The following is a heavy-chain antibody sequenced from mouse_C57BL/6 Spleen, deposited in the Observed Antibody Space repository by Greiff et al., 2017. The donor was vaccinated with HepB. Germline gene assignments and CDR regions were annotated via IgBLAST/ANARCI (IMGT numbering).Heavy chain of an antibody. J-gene: IGHJ2*01. Sequence: VQLQQSGPELVKPGASVKISCKASGYAFSSSWMNWVKQRPGKGLEWIGRIYPGDGDTNYNGKFKGKATLTADKSSSTAYMQLSSLTSEDSAVYFCERPYGSSYFDYWGQGTTLTVSS. V-gene: IGHV1-82*01. CDR3: ERPYGSSYFDY. D-gene: IGHD1-1*01. CDR1: GYAFSSSW. CDR2: IYPGDGDT.